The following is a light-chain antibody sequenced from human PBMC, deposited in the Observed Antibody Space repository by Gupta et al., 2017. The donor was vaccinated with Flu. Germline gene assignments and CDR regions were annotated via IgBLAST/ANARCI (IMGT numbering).Light chain of an antibody. CDR3: QQDNDWPSYT. V-gene: IGKV3-15*01. CDR1: QGISNN. Sequence: EVVMTQSPATLSVSLGERATLSCRASQGISNNLAWYQQKPGQAPRLLVYGASTRATGNPARFSGSGFGTEFPLTISSRQSEDFAVYHCQQDNDWPSYTFGQGTKLEIK. J-gene: IGKJ2*01. CDR2: GAS.